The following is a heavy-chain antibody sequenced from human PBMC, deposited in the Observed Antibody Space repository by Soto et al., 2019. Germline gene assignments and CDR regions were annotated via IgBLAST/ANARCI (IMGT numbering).Heavy chain of an antibody. CDR1: EVKFGGDW. CDR3: ARPRYDSTGTPFDH. J-gene: IGHJ4*02. CDR2: INTDGGST. D-gene: IGHD3-22*01. V-gene: IGHV3-74*01. Sequence: GGSMRLCCGAAEVKFGGDWGHWVRKDPGKGLVWVSRINTDGGSTDYADSVKGRFIISRDNAKNTLYLQMNSLRAGDTAVYYCARPRYDSTGTPFDHWGLGTLVTAPQ.